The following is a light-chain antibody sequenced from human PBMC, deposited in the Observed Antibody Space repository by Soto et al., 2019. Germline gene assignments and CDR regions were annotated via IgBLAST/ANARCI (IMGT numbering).Light chain of an antibody. V-gene: IGKV1-5*01. CDR1: QGISSW. CDR2: DAS. Sequence: DIQMTQSASTLSASLGGRVTITWRASQGISSWLAWYQQKPGKAPKVLIYDASSLESGVPSRFSGSASGTESSLTISSLKPDDFATYYCQQYNHYWTFGQGTKVDI. CDR3: QQYNHYWT. J-gene: IGKJ1*01.